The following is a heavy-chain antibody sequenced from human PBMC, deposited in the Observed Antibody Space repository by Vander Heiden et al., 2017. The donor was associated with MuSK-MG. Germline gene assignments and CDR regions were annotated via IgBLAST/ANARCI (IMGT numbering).Heavy chain of an antibody. J-gene: IGHJ6*02. CDR3: ARGRDDSLTTNYGMDV. Sequence: QVQLQESGPGLVKPSETLSLTCTVSGGSISSYYWSWIRQPPGKGLEWIGYIYYSGSTNYNPSLKRRVTISVDTSKNQFSLKLSSVTAAETAVYYCARGRDDSLTTNYGMDVWGQGTTVTVSS. CDR1: GGSISSYY. CDR2: IYYSGST. D-gene: IGHD3-9*01. V-gene: IGHV4-59*01.